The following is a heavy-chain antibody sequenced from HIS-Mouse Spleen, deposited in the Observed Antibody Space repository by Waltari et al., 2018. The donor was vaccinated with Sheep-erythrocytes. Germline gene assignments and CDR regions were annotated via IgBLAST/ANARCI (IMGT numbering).Heavy chain of an antibody. CDR1: GFTFSSYS. Sequence: EVQLVESGGGLVKPGGSLRLSCAASGFTFSSYSMNWVRQAPGNVLEGVSSISSSSSYIYYAASVKGRFTISRDNAKNSLYLQMNSLRAEDTAVYYCARVAAVTTYYFDYWGQGTLVTVSS. CDR2: ISSSSSYI. J-gene: IGHJ4*02. CDR3: ARVAAVTTYYFDY. D-gene: IGHD4-17*01. V-gene: IGHV3-21*01.